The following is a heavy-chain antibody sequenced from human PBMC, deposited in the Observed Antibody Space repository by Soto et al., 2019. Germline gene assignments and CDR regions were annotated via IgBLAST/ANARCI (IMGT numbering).Heavy chain of an antibody. CDR1: GDSVSSNSAA. CDR3: ARGGRIQYYYYYGMDV. CDR2: TYYRSKWYN. V-gene: IGHV6-1*01. Sequence: PSQTLSLTCAISGDSVSSNSAAWNWIRQSPSRGLEWLGRTYYRSKWYNDYAVSVKSRITINPDTSKNQFSLQLNSVTPEDTAVYYCARGGRIQYYYYYGMDVWGQGTTVTVSS. J-gene: IGHJ6*02.